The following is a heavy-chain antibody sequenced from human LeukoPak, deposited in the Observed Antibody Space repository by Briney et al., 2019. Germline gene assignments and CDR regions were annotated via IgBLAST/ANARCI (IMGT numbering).Heavy chain of an antibody. CDR1: GFTFSSYD. Sequence: GGSLRLSCAASGFTFSSYDMSWVRQAPGKGLEWVSAINGGGSTTYYADSVKGRLTISRDYSKNTLYLQMNGLRAEDTALYYCAKLVSGWYDDWGQGTLATVSS. D-gene: IGHD6-19*01. V-gene: IGHV3-23*01. CDR2: INGGGSTT. CDR3: AKLVSGWYDD. J-gene: IGHJ5*02.